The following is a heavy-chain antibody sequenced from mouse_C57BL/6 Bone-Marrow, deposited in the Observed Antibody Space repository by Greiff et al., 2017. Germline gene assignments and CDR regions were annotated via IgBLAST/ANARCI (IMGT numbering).Heavy chain of an antibody. CDR1: GYAFSSSW. V-gene: IGHV1-82*01. D-gene: IGHD1-1*01. CDR3: ARTRFHYYGSSPAWFAF. J-gene: IGHJ3*01. CDR2: IYPGDGDT. Sequence: QVQLQQSGPELVKPGASVKISCKASGYAFSSSWMNWVKQRPGKGLEWIGRIYPGDGDTNYNGKFKGKATLTADKSSSTAYMQLSSLTSEDSAVYFCARTRFHYYGSSPAWFAFWGQGTLVTVSA.